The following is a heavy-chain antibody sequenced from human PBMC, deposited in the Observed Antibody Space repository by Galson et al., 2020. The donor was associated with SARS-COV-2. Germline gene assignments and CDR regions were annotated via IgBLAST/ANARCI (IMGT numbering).Heavy chain of an antibody. D-gene: IGHD4-17*01. Sequence: SETLSLTCTVSGGSISTTSYFWGWIRQPPGKGLEWIGTIYYSGTTYYNPSLRSRVTISVDTSKNQFSLKLNYVTAADTAVYYCARRGGTVTTQRFDLWGRGTLVTVSS. CDR1: GGSISTTSYF. CDR2: IYYSGTT. V-gene: IGHV4-39*01. CDR3: ARRGGTVTTQRFDL. J-gene: IGHJ2*01.